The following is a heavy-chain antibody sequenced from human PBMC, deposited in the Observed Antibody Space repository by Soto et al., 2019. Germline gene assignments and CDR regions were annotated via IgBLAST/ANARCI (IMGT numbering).Heavy chain of an antibody. V-gene: IGHV2-5*02. Sequence: QITLKESGPTLVKPTQTLTLTCTFSGFSLSTDGVGVGWIRQPPGKALEWLALIYWDYDERYSPSLKSRLTSTKDTSKNQVVLTMTHMDPVDTATYYCAHRGTARFGHLFSWFDPWGQGTLVTVSS. D-gene: IGHD3-10*01. J-gene: IGHJ5*02. CDR3: AHRGTARFGHLFSWFDP. CDR1: GFSLSTDGVG. CDR2: IYWDYDE.